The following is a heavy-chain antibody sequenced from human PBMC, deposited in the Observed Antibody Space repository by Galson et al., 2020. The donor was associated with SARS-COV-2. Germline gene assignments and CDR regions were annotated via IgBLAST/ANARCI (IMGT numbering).Heavy chain of an antibody. V-gene: IGHV4-34*01. CDR2: INHSGST. CDR3: ARRARILSGYYSY. CDR1: GGSFSGYY. D-gene: IGHD3-22*01. J-gene: IGHJ4*02. Sequence: SETLSLTCAVYGGSFSGYYWSWIRQPPGKGLEWIGEINHSGSTNYNPSLKSRVTISVDTSKNQFSLKLSSVTAADTAVYYCARRARILSGYYSYWGQGTLVTVSS.